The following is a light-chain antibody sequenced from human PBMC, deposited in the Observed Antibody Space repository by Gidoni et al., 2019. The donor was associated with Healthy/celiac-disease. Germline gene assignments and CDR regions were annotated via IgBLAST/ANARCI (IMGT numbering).Light chain of an antibody. V-gene: IGKV1-5*03. CDR3: QHQT. CDR1: QSISTW. Sequence: DIQMTQSPSTLSASVGDRVTITCRASQSISTWLAWYQQKTGKAPKLLIDKASSLESGVPSRFSGSGSGTEFTLTISSLQPDDFATYYCQHQTFGQGTKVEI. CDR2: KAS. J-gene: IGKJ1*01.